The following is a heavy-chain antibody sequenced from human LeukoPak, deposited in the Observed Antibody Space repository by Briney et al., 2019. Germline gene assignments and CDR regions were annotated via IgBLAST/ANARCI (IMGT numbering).Heavy chain of an antibody. CDR1: GFTFSSYA. Sequence: PGRSLRLSCAASGFTFSSYAMHWVRQAPGKGLEWVAVISYDGSNKYYADSVKGRFTISRDNSKNTLYLQMNSLRAEDTAVYYCARVAGTYYYGMDVWGQGATVTVSS. D-gene: IGHD6-19*01. CDR3: ARVAGTYYYGMDV. CDR2: ISYDGSNK. J-gene: IGHJ6*02. V-gene: IGHV3-30*04.